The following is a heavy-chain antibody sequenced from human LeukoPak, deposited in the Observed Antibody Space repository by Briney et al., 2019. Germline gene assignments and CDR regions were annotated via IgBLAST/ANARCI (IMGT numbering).Heavy chain of an antibody. V-gene: IGHV3-30*18. CDR3: AKDLGAVVPAAMGLDY. CDR1: GFTLSSYG. CDR2: ISYDGSNK. D-gene: IGHD2-2*01. J-gene: IGHJ4*02. Sequence: GRSLRLSCAASGFTLSSYGMHWVRQAPGKGLEWVAVISYDGSNKYYADSVKGRFTISRDNSKNTLYLQMNSLRAEDTAVYYCAKDLGAVVPAAMGLDYWGQGTLVTVSS.